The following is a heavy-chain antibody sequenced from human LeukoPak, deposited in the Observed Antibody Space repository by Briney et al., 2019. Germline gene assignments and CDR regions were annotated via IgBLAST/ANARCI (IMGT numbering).Heavy chain of an antibody. Sequence: SETLSLTCTVSGGSISSSSYYWGWIRQPPGKGLEWIGEINHSGSTNYNPSLKSRVTISVDTSKNQFSLKLSSVTAADTAVYYCARLGFFDSSSWEYDYVWGSYLGGQFDYWGQGTLVTVSS. CDR1: GGSISSSSYY. CDR2: INHSGST. V-gene: IGHV4-39*07. CDR3: ARLGFFDSSSWEYDYVWGSYLGGQFDY. D-gene: IGHD3-16*02. J-gene: IGHJ4*02.